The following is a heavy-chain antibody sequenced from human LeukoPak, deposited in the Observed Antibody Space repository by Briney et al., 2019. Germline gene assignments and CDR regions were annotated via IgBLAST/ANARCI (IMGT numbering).Heavy chain of an antibody. J-gene: IGHJ5*02. Sequence: SETLSLTCVVYGGSFSGYYRSWIRQPPGKGLEWIGEINHSGSTNYNPSLKSRVTISVDTSKDQFSLKLSSVTAADTAVYYCARGRSWYGGVWFDPWGQGTLVTVSS. CDR3: ARGRSWYGGVWFDP. V-gene: IGHV4-34*01. CDR1: GGSFSGYY. CDR2: INHSGST. D-gene: IGHD6-13*01.